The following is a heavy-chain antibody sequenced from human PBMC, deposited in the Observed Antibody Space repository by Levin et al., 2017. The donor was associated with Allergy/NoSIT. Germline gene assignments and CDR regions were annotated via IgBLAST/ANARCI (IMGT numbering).Heavy chain of an antibody. CDR3: ARELRYFDWLSGGMDV. J-gene: IGHJ6*02. Sequence: HSQTLSLTCTVSGGSIRSSYWSWIRPPAGKGLEWIGRIYTSGSTNYNPSLKSRVTMSVDTSKNQFSLKLSSVTAADTAVYYCARELRYFDWLSGGMDVWGQGTTVTVSS. V-gene: IGHV4-4*07. D-gene: IGHD3-9*01. CDR1: GGSIRSSY. CDR2: IYTSGST.